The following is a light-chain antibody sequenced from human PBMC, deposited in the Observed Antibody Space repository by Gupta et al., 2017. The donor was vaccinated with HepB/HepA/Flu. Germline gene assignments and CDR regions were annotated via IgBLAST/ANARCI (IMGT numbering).Light chain of an antibody. CDR3: AAWDDSLNGPV. CDR1: ITNIGTYT. V-gene: IGLV1-44*01. CDR2: VNN. Sequence: QFVLTQPPSASGTPGQRVTISCSGGITNIGTYTVTWYQHLPGTAPKLLIYVNNERPSGVPARFSGSKSGTSASLAISGLQSEDEGDYYCAAWDDSLNGPVFGGGTKLTVL. J-gene: IGLJ3*02.